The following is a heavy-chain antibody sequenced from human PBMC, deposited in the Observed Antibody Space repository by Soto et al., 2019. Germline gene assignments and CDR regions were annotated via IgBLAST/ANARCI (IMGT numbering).Heavy chain of an antibody. CDR2: ISYDGSNK. V-gene: IGHV3-30*18. D-gene: IGHD2-2*01. J-gene: IGHJ6*02. Sequence: PGGSLRLSCAASGFTFSSYGMHWVRQAPGKGLEWVAVISYDGSNKYYADSVKGRFTISRDSSKNTLYLQMNSLRAEDTAVYYCAKDVVPAALTQYGMDVWGQGTTVTVSS. CDR3: AKDVVPAALTQYGMDV. CDR1: GFTFSSYG.